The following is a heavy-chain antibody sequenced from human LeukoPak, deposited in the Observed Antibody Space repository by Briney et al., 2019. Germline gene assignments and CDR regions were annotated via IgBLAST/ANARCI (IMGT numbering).Heavy chain of an antibody. Sequence: SETLSLTCSVSDGSINSYYWNWIRRPPGKGLEWIGYIYYSGSTNYNPSLKSRVTISVDTSKNQFSLKLSSVTAADTAVYYCARDQDSSSSATGHYYYYGMDVWGQGTTVTVSS. CDR1: DGSINSYY. CDR2: IYYSGST. V-gene: IGHV4-59*01. CDR3: ARDQDSSSSATGHYYYYGMDV. J-gene: IGHJ6*02. D-gene: IGHD6-6*01.